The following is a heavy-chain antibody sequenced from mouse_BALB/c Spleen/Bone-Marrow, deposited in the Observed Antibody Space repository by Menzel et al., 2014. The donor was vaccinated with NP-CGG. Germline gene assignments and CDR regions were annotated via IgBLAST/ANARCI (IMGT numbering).Heavy chain of an antibody. CDR2: IHYSGNT. J-gene: IGHJ2*01. CDR1: AYSITSGYG. CDR3: TRETAIVADFDY. Sequence: EVMLVESGPDLVKPSQSVSLTCTVTAYSITSGYGWHWIRQFPGNRLEWMGYIHYSGNTDYNPSLKSRISITRDTSKNQFFLQLNSLTTEDTAPYYCTRETAIVADFDYWGQGTTLTVSS. V-gene: IGHV3-1*02. D-gene: IGHD1-1*01.